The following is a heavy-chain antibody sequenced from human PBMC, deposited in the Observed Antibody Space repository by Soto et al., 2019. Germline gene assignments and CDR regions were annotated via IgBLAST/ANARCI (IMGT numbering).Heavy chain of an antibody. CDR2: INPSGGST. CDR1: GYTFTSYY. D-gene: IGHD2-15*01. V-gene: IGHV1-46*01. CDR3: AREGGEDCSGGSCYPSNYGMDV. J-gene: IGHJ6*01. Sequence: QVQLVQSGAEVKKPGASVKVSCKASGYTFTSYYMHWVRQAPGQGLEWMGIINPSGGSTSYAQKFQGRVTMTRDTSTSTVYMELSSLRSEDTAVYYCAREGGEDCSGGSCYPSNYGMDVW.